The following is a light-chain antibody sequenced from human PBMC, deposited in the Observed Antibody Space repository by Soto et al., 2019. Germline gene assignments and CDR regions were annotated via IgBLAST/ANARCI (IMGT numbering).Light chain of an antibody. V-gene: IGLV2-14*01. CDR2: EVS. Sequence: QSVLTQPASVSGSPGQSITISCTGTSSDVGGYNYVSWYQQHPGKAPKFLIYEVSNRPSGVSNRFSGSKSGNTASLPISGLQAEDEADYYCSSYTSSSTYVFGTGTKVTVL. CDR3: SSYTSSSTYV. J-gene: IGLJ1*01. CDR1: SSDVGGYNY.